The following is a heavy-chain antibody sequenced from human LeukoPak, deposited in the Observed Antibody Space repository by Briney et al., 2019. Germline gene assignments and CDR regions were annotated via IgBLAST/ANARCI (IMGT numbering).Heavy chain of an antibody. CDR1: GGSISSGDYY. CDR2: IYYSGST. D-gene: IGHD3-9*01. J-gene: IGHJ3*02. Sequence: SETLSLTCTVSGGSISSGDYYWSWIRQPPGKGLEWIGYIYYSGSTYYNPSLKSRVTISVDTSKSQFSLKLSSVTAADTAVYYCAGVLIGLSNDAFDIWGQGTMVTVSS. V-gene: IGHV4-30-4*01. CDR3: AGVLIGLSNDAFDI.